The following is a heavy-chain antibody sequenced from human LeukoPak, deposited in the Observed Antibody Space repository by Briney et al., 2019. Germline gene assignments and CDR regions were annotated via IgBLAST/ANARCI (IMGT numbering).Heavy chain of an antibody. Sequence: PGGSLRLSCAASGFTFRTHTMSWVRQAPGKGLGCVSSISSSSGHIYYADSVKGRFTISRDNAKNSLFLQMNSLRDEDTAVYYCVRAIVGATTGTADYWGQGTLVTVSS. CDR3: VRAIVGATTGTADY. D-gene: IGHD1-26*01. CDR2: ISSSSGHI. V-gene: IGHV3-21*01. CDR1: GFTFRTHT. J-gene: IGHJ4*02.